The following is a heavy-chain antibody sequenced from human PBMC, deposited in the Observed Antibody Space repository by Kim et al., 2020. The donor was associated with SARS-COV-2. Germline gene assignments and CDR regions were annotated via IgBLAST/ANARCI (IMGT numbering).Heavy chain of an antibody. D-gene: IGHD3-10*01. Sequence: GGSLRLSCAASGFTVSSNYMSWVRQAPGKGLEWVSVIYSGGSTYYADSVKRRFTISRDNSKNTLYLQMNSLRAEDTAVYYCARGIGALGSYYFDYWGQGTLVTVSS. J-gene: IGHJ4*02. CDR3: ARGIGALGSYYFDY. CDR1: GFTVSSNY. V-gene: IGHV3-53*01. CDR2: IYSGGST.